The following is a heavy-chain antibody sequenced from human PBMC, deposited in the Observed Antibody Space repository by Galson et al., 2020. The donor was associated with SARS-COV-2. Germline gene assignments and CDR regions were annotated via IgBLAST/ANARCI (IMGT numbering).Heavy chain of an antibody. J-gene: IGHJ4*02. CDR1: GYTFTRYY. Sequence: ASVKVSCKASGYTFTRYYLHWVRQAHGQGLEWVGIINPRDDITAYAQKFQGRVTMTRDTSTSTVYMEWSSRRPEDTAVYYCAREWGDTSSSVLDYWGRGTLVTVSS. CDR2: INPRDDIT. CDR3: AREWGDTSSSVLDY. V-gene: IGHV1-46*01. D-gene: IGHD2-21*01.